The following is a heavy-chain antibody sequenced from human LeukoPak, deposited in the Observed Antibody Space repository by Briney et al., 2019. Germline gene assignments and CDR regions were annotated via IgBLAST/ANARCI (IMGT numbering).Heavy chain of an antibody. Sequence: GAAVKVTLKSFGATLNMCHASIWARQAPGQGLQWMGRIIPFLGEVNYAQNFQGRVSFTADKSTSTMYMEMKSLRLDDTAIYYCSPGGHDYDCFDPWGQGTLVTVSS. V-gene: IGHV1-69*04. CDR1: GATLNMCHA. CDR3: SPGGHDYDCFDP. D-gene: IGHD5-12*01. J-gene: IGHJ5*02. CDR2: IIPFLGEV.